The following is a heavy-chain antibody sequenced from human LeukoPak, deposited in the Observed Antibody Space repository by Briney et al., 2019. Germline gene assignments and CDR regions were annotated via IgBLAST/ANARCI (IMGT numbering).Heavy chain of an antibody. D-gene: IGHD3-3*01. V-gene: IGHV4-34*01. CDR1: GGSFSGYY. Sequence: SETLSLTCAVYGGSFSGYYWSWIRQPPGKGLEWIGEINHSGSTNYNPSLKSRVTISVDTSKNQYSLQLSSVTAADTAVYYCARGRPKRSSITIFGVVRGYYFDYWGQGTLVTVSS. CDR2: INHSGST. J-gene: IGHJ4*02. CDR3: ARGRPKRSSITIFGVVRGYYFDY.